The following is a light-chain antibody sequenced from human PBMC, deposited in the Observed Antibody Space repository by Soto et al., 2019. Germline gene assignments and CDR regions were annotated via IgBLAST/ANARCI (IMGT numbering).Light chain of an antibody. J-gene: IGKJ1*01. CDR3: LQDYNCPWT. V-gene: IGKV1-6*01. CDR1: QGIRND. CDR2: AAS. Sequence: AIQMTQSPSSLSASVGDRVTITCRASQGIRNDLGWYQQKPGKAPKLLIYAASSFQSGVPSRFSGSGSGTDFTLTISLLQPEDCATYYCLQDYNCPWTFGQGTKVEIK.